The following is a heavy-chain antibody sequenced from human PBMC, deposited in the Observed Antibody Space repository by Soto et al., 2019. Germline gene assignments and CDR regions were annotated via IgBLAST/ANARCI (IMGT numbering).Heavy chain of an antibody. Sequence: EVQLVESGGGLVQPGRSLRLSCAASGFTFDDYAMHWVRQAPGKGLEWVSGISWNSGSIGYADSVKGRFTISRDNAKNSLYLQMNSLRAEDTALYYCVTVAKGTFFDYWGQGTLVTVSS. V-gene: IGHV3-9*01. CDR2: ISWNSGSI. D-gene: IGHD1-1*01. J-gene: IGHJ4*02. CDR3: VTVAKGTFFDY. CDR1: GFTFDDYA.